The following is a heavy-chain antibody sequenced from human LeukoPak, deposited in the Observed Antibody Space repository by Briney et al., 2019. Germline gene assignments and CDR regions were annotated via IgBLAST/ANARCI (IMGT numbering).Heavy chain of an antibody. Sequence: GGSLRLSCAASGFTSGIYAVSWVRQAPGKGLEWVSGIGGSGGDTFYADSVRGRFTVSRDNSKNTLFLQIDSLRTEDTAVYYCVPLGGLGYYQYGMDVWGRGTTVTVSS. J-gene: IGHJ6*02. CDR3: VPLGGLGYYQYGMDV. D-gene: IGHD3/OR15-3a*01. CDR1: GFTSGIYA. CDR2: IGGSGGDT. V-gene: IGHV3-23*01.